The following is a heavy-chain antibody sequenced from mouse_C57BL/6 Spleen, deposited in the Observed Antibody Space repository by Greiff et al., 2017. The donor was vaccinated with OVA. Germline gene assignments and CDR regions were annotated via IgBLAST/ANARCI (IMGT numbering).Heavy chain of an antibody. V-gene: IGHV5-17*01. CDR1: GFTFSDYG. J-gene: IGHJ2*01. CDR3: ARAGNDY. CDR2: ISSGSSSI. Sequence: EVKLQESGGGLVKPGGSLKLSCAASGFTFSDYGMHWVRQAPEKGLEWVAYISSGSSSIYYADTVKARFTITRDNAKNTLFLQMTSLRSEATAMYYCARAGNDYWGQGTTLTVSS. D-gene: IGHD4-1*01.